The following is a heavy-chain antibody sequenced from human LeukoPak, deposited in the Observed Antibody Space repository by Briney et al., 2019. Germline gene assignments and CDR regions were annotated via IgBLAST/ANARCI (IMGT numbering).Heavy chain of an antibody. Sequence: GGSLRLSCAASGFAFSSYGMHWVRQAPGKGLEWVAFIRYDGSNKYYADSVKGRFTISRDNSKNTLYLQMNSLRAEDTAVYYCAKGAIMVRGVIITDEFDYWGQGTLVTVSS. D-gene: IGHD3-10*01. CDR2: IRYDGSNK. CDR3: AKGAIMVRGVIITDEFDY. CDR1: GFAFSSYG. J-gene: IGHJ4*02. V-gene: IGHV3-30*02.